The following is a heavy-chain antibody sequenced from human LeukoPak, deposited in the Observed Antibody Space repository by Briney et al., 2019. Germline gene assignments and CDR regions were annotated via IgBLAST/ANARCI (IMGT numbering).Heavy chain of an antibody. CDR3: AKDTGELLLARHY. J-gene: IGHJ4*02. D-gene: IGHD1-26*01. CDR2: ISGSGGST. Sequence: GGSLRLSCAASGFTFSSYAMSWVRQAPGKGLEWVSAISGSGGSTYYAGSVKGRFTISRDNSKNTLYLQMNSLRAEDTAVYYCAKDTGELLLARHYWGQGTLVTVSS. CDR1: GFTFSSYA. V-gene: IGHV3-23*01.